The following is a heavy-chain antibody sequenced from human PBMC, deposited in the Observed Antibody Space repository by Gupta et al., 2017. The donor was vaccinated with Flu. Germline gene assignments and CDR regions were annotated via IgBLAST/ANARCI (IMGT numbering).Heavy chain of an antibody. CDR1: GGSISSYY. CDR2: IYYSGST. Sequence: QVQLQESGPGLVKPSETLSLTCTVSGGSISSYYWSWIRQPPGKGLEWIGYIYYSGSTNYNPSLKSRVTISVDTSKNQFSLKLSSVTAADTAVYYCARHAPTSTRYCSGGSCITRASYYYGMDVWGQGTTVTVSS. V-gene: IGHV4-59*08. D-gene: IGHD2-15*01. CDR3: ARHAPTSTRYCSGGSCITRASYYYGMDV. J-gene: IGHJ6*02.